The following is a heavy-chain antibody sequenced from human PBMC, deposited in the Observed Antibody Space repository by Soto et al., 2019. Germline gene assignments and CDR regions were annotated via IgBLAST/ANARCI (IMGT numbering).Heavy chain of an antibody. CDR3: ARGDTYFDY. CDR2: IYYSGST. J-gene: IGHJ4*02. V-gene: IGHV4-59*01. D-gene: IGHD5-18*01. CDR1: GGSISSYY. Sequence: SETLSLTCTVSGGSISSYYWSWIRQPPGKGLEWIGYIYYSGSTNYNPSLKSRVTISVDTSKNQFSLKLTSVTAADTAMYYCARGDTYFDYWGQGTLVTVSS.